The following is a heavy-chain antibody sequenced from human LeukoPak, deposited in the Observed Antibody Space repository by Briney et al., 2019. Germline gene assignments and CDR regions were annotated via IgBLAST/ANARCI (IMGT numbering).Heavy chain of an antibody. D-gene: IGHD3-16*01. CDR1: GGSFSGYY. J-gene: IGHJ4*02. V-gene: IGHV4-34*01. Sequence: PSETLSLTCAVYGGSFSGYYWSWIRHPPGEGLEWIGEFNYCGSTNYNPSLKSRVNISVDTSKNQFSLKLSSVTAADTAVYYCARDIYDYVWGSYGKRYYFDYWGQGTLVTVSS. CDR2: FNYCGST. CDR3: ARDIYDYVWGSYGKRYYFDY.